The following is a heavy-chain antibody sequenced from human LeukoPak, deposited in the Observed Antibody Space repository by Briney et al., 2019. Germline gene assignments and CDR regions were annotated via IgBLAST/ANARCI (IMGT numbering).Heavy chain of an antibody. CDR2: ISYDGSNK. CDR3: ARGGTYSSSSEIDY. V-gene: IGHV3-30-3*01. Sequence: PGRSLRLSCAASGFTFSSYAMHWVRQAPGKGLEWVAVISYDGSNKYYADSVKGRFTISRDNSKNTLYLQMNSLRAEDTAVYYCARGGTYSSSSEIDYWGQGTLVTVSS. D-gene: IGHD6-6*01. J-gene: IGHJ4*02. CDR1: GFTFSSYA.